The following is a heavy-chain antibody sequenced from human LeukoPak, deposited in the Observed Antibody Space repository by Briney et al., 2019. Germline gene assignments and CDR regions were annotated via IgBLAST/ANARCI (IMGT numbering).Heavy chain of an antibody. CDR2: IYYSGST. CDR3: AREGETLSGFDY. D-gene: IGHD3-16*01. Sequence: SQTLSLTCTVSGGSISSGDYYWSWIRQPPGKGLEWIGYIYYSGSTYYNPSLKSRVTISVDTSKNQFSLKLSSATAADTAVYYCAREGETLSGFDYWGQGTLVTVSS. J-gene: IGHJ4*02. CDR1: GGSISSGDYY. V-gene: IGHV4-30-4*01.